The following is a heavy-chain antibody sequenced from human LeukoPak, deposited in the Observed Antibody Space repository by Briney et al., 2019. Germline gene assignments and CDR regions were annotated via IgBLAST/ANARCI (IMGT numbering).Heavy chain of an antibody. D-gene: IGHD1-14*01. V-gene: IGHV3-21*04. CDR3: AKDEIFSEPGS. J-gene: IGHJ5*02. Sequence: SLKGRFTISRDNAKKSLYLQMNSLRAEDTAVYYCAKDEIFSEPGSWGQGTLVTVSS.